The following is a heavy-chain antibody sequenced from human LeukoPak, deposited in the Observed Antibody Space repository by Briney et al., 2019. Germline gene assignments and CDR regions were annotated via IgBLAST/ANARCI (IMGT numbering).Heavy chain of an antibody. CDR3: ARDFWSGSNWFDP. Sequence: GGSLRLSCAASGFTFSSYSMNWVRQAPGKGLEWVSSISSSSSYIYYADSVKGRFTISRDNAKNSLYLQMNSLRAEDTAVYYCARDFWSGSNWFDPWGPGTLVTVSS. CDR2: ISSSSSYI. D-gene: IGHD3-3*01. V-gene: IGHV3-21*01. CDR1: GFTFSSYS. J-gene: IGHJ5*02.